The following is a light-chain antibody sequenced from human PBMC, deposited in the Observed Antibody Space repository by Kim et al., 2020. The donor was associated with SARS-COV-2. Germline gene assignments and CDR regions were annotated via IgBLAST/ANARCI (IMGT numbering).Light chain of an antibody. Sequence: NFMLTQPHSVSESPGNTVIISCTRSSGNIASNYVQWYQQRPGSAPTNVIYEENQRPSGVHDRFSGSIDSSSNVASLTISGLRAEDEAVYYCQSYDGSSQVFGGGTQLTVL. CDR2: EEN. V-gene: IGLV6-57*04. J-gene: IGLJ2*01. CDR3: QSYDGSSQV. CDR1: SGNIASNY.